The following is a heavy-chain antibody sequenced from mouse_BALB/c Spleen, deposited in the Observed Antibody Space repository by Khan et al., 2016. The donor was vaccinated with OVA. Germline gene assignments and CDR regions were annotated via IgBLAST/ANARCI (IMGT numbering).Heavy chain of an antibody. J-gene: IGHJ4*01. CDR1: GYSITSGYA. Sequence: EVQLQESGPGLVKPSQSLSITCTVSGYSITSGYAWNWIRQFPGNKLGLMGYISYTGSTTYTPSLRRRIAFTRDTSKNQFFLQLNSVTTEDTATYYCARKNYYGYAMDYWGQGTSVTVSS. CDR2: ISYTGST. CDR3: ARKNYYGYAMDY. V-gene: IGHV3-2*02. D-gene: IGHD1-1*01.